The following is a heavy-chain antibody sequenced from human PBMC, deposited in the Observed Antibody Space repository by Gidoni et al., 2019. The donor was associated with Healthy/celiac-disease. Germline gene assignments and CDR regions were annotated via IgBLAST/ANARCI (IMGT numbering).Heavy chain of an antibody. CDR1: GGSFSGYY. V-gene: IGHV4-34*01. J-gene: IGHJ4*02. Sequence: QVQLQQWGAGLLKPSETLSLTCAVYGGSFSGYYWSWIRQPPGKGLEWIGEINHSGSTNYNPSLKSRVTISVDTSKNQFSLKLSSVTAADTAVYYCARAVVVTAIPRVSDYWGQGTLVTVSS. CDR2: INHSGST. CDR3: ARAVVVTAIPRVSDY. D-gene: IGHD2-21*02.